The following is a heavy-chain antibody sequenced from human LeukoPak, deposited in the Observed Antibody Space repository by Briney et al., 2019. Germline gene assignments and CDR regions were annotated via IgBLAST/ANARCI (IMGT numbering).Heavy chain of an antibody. V-gene: IGHV1-46*01. Sequence: ASVKVSCKASGYTFTSYYMHWVRQAPGQGLEWMGIINPSGGSTSCAQKFQGGVTMTRDTSTSTVYMELSSLRSEDTAVYYCARGTIEHAPAAPLDYWGQGTLVTVSS. J-gene: IGHJ4*02. CDR1: GYTFTSYY. D-gene: IGHD4/OR15-4a*01. CDR2: INPSGGST. CDR3: ARGTIEHAPAAPLDY.